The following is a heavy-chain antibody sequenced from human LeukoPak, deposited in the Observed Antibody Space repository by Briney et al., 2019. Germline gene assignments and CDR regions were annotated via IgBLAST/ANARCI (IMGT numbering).Heavy chain of an antibody. J-gene: IGHJ4*02. V-gene: IGHV1-2*06. Sequence: ASVKVSCKASGYTFTGYYIRWVRQAPGQGLEWVGRINPKTGGTNHAQKFQGRGAMTRDTSIITAYIELSRLRSYDTAVYYCVRERQRGDSKGGYHFDYWGQGTLGTVSS. CDR2: INPKTGGT. CDR3: VRERQRGDSKGGYHFDY. CDR1: GYTFTGYY. D-gene: IGHD3-22*01.